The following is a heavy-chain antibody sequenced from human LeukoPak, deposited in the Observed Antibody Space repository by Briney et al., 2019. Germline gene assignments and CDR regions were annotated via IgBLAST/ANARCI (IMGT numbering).Heavy chain of an antibody. D-gene: IGHD3-3*01. CDR1: GGSISSYY. CDR2: IYYSGST. V-gene: IGHV4-59*01. J-gene: IGHJ4*02. CDR3: ARAGSMFGVVVFDY. Sequence: SETLSLTCTVSGGSISSYYWSWIRQPPGKGLEWIGYIYYSGSTDYNPSLKSRVTISVDTSKNQFSLKLSSVTAADTAVYYCARAGSMFGVVVFDYWGQGTLVAVSS.